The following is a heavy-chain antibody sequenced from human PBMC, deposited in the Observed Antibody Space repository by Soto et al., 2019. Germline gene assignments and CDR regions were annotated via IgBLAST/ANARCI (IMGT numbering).Heavy chain of an antibody. CDR2: IYYSGST. CDR3: ASIVVPAATNWFDP. Sequence: QVQLQESGPGLVKPSQTLSLTCTVSGGSISSGDYYWSWIRQPPGKGLEWIGYIYYSGSTYYNPSLQSRVTISVDTSKNQFALKLSSVTAADTAVYYCASIVVPAATNWFDPWGQGTLVTVSS. V-gene: IGHV4-30-4*01. J-gene: IGHJ5*02. D-gene: IGHD2-2*01. CDR1: GGSISSGDYY.